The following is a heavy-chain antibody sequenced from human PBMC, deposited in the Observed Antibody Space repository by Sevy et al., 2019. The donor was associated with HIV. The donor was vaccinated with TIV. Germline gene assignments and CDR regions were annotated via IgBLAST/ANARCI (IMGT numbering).Heavy chain of an antibody. CDR1: GFTFSNAW. J-gene: IGHJ4*02. V-gene: IGHV3-15*07. D-gene: IGHD1-26*01. Sequence: GGSLRLSCAVSGFTFSNAWMNWVRQSPGKGLEWVGRIKSKNDGGTTAFAAPVSGRFTISRDDSIGTLYLQMNSLKTEDTGVYYWTTDGRVGASKDPDYWGQGTLVTVSS. CDR3: TTDGRVGASKDPDY. CDR2: IKSKNDGGTT.